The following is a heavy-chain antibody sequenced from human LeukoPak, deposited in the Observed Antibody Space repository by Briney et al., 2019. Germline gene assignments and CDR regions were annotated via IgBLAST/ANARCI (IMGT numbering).Heavy chain of an antibody. V-gene: IGHV3-30*02. J-gene: IGHJ4*02. CDR2: IWYDGSNK. Sequence: GGSLRLSCAASGFTFSSYGMHWVRQAPGKGLEWVAVIWYDGSNKYYADSVKGRFTISRDNSKNTLYLQMNSLRAEDTAVYYCAKEPSPPYCSGGSCHDYWGQGTLVTVSS. D-gene: IGHD2-15*01. CDR3: AKEPSPPYCSGGSCHDY. CDR1: GFTFSSYG.